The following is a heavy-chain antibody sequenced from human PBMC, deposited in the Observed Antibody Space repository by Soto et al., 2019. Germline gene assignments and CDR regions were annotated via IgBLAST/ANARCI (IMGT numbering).Heavy chain of an antibody. CDR2: VTVTGETT. D-gene: IGHD3-22*01. CDR3: ARYGCYYPACSPYYDYVDV. J-gene: IGHJ6*03. CDR1: GFNFNNFA. Sequence: EVQLLESGGGLVQPGGSLRLSCAASGFNFNNFAFNWVRQAPGRGLEWVSTVTVTGETTYYADSVRGRFTISRDNSRSTLSLQMISLRAEDTAVYYCARYGCYYPACSPYYDYVDVWGKGTTVTVSS. V-gene: IGHV3-23*01.